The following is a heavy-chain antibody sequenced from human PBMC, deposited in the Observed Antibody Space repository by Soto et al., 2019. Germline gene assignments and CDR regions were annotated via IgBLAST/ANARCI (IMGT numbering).Heavy chain of an antibody. Sequence: GGSLRLSCAASDSSFSAYSLHWVRQAPGKGLEWVAIISFDGSNRDYADSVKGRFTISRDNSKNTLYLQMNSLRPEDTAVYYCAREREVSAVGYDYWGQATLVTVS. CDR3: AREREVSAVGYDY. CDR1: DSSFSAYS. D-gene: IGHD2-21*02. CDR2: ISFDGSNR. J-gene: IGHJ4*02. V-gene: IGHV3-30*01.